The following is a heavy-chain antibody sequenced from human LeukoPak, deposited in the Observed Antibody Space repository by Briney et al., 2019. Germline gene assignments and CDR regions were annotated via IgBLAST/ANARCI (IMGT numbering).Heavy chain of an antibody. Sequence: SETLSLTCAVYGGSFSGYYWSWIRQAPGKGLAWIGYIYYSGSTNYNPSLKSRVTISVDTSENQFSLKLSSVTAADTAVYYCARGPYDFWSGYYDYWGQGTLVTVSS. V-gene: IGHV4-59*01. J-gene: IGHJ4*02. CDR1: GGSFSGYY. CDR2: IYYSGST. D-gene: IGHD3-3*01. CDR3: ARGPYDFWSGYYDY.